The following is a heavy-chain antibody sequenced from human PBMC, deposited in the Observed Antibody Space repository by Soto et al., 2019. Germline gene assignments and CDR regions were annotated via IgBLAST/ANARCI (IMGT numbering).Heavy chain of an antibody. CDR3: AKGHDYGGTLYYYYGMDV. CDR2: ISGSGGST. V-gene: IGHV3-23*01. CDR1: GFTFSSYS. D-gene: IGHD4-17*01. Sequence: GGSLRLSCAASGFTFSSYSMNWVRQAPGKGLEWVSAISGSGGSTYYADSVKGRFTISRDNSKNTLYLQMNSLRAEDTAVYYCAKGHDYGGTLYYYYGMDVWGQGTTVTVSS. J-gene: IGHJ6*02.